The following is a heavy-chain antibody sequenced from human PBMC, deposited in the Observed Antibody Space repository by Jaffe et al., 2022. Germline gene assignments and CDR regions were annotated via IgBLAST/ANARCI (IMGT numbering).Heavy chain of an antibody. J-gene: IGHJ4*02. CDR2: IDWDDDK. CDR3: ARIQSIAARRGVLDREYSFDY. D-gene: IGHD6-6*01. Sequence: QVTLRESGPALVKPTQTLTLTCTFSGFSLSTSGMCVSWIRQPPGKALEWLALIDWDDDKYYSTSLKTRLTISKDTSKNQVVLTMTNMDPVDTATYYCARIQSIAARRGVLDREYSFDYWGQGTLVTVSS. V-gene: IGHV2-70*01. CDR1: GFSLSTSGMC.